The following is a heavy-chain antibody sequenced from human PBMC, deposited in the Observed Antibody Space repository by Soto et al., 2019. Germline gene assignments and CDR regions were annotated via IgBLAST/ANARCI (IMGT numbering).Heavy chain of an antibody. V-gene: IGHV1-69*01. Sequence: QVQLVQSGTEVKKPGSSVKVSCKASGGTFSTYTMTWVRQAPGQGLEWMGGIIPLFGTANYAQKFQGRVTITADESTSTVYMELSSLRSEDTAVYYCARMASAGTLNWFDPWGQGTLVTVSS. D-gene: IGHD6-13*01. CDR2: IIPLFGTA. CDR1: GGTFSTYT. CDR3: ARMASAGTLNWFDP. J-gene: IGHJ5*02.